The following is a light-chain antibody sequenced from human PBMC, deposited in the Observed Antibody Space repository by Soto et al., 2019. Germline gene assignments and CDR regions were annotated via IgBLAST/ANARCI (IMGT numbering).Light chain of an antibody. J-gene: IGKJ5*01. CDR2: DAS. Sequence: EIVLTQSPATLSLSPGERATLSCRASQSVSSYLAWYQQKPGQAPRLLIYDASNRATGIPARFSGSGSGTDFTLTISSLEPEDFAVYYCQQRSNWPPEITFCPGTRLEIK. CDR3: QQRSNWPPEIT. CDR1: QSVSSY. V-gene: IGKV3-11*01.